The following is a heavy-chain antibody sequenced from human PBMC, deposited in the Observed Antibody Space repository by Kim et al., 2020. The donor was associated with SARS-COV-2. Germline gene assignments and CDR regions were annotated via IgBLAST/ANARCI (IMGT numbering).Heavy chain of an antibody. V-gene: IGHV3-23*01. CDR2: ITRSGVRT. CDR1: GFTFSAYD. CDR3: SKDQVHASFHI. J-gene: IGHJ3*02. Sequence: GGSLRLSCVASGFTFSAYDMTWVRQAPGKGLEWVSGITRSGVRTYYAGSVGGRFTISRDNSKNTLFLQMNNLRAEDTAVYYCSKDQVHASFHIWGQGTMVTVSS.